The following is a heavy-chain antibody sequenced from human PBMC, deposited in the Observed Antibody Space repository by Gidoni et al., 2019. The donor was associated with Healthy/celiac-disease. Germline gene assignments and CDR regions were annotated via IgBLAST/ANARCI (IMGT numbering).Heavy chain of an antibody. CDR1: GFTFDDYT. CDR3: ATGSLDYYDSSGLFDY. CDR2: ISWDGGST. Sequence: EVQLVESGVVVVQPGGSGRPSCAASGFTFDDYTMHWVRQAPGKGLEWVSLISWDGGSTYYADSVKGRFTISRDNSKNSLYLQMNSLRTEDTALYYCATGSLDYYDSSGLFDYWGQGTLVTVCS. V-gene: IGHV3-43*01. J-gene: IGHJ4*02. D-gene: IGHD3-22*01.